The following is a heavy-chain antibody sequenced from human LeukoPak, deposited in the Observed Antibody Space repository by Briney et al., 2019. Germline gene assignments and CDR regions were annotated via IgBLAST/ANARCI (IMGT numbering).Heavy chain of an antibody. CDR1: GFTFSSYA. CDR2: IKQDGSDK. J-gene: IGHJ6*03. D-gene: IGHD5-24*01. V-gene: IGHV3-7*01. CDR3: AGTRWGNSGGYMDV. Sequence: GGSLRLSCAASGFTFSSYATSWVRQAPGKGLEWVANIKQDGSDKFYVGSVKGRFTISRDNARNSVSLHMNSLRADDAAVYYCAGTRWGNSGGYMDVWGKGTTVAVSS.